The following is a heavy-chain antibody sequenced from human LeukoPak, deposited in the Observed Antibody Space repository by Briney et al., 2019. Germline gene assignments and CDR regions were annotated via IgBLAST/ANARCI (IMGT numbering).Heavy chain of an antibody. Sequence: PGRSLRLSCAASGFTFDDYAMHWVRQAPGKGLEWVSGISWNSGSIGYVDSVKGRFTISRDNAKNSLYLQMNSLRAEDTALYYCAKGQGYYDSSGYYDIDYWGQGTLVTVSS. CDR3: AKGQGYYDSSGYYDIDY. CDR1: GFTFDDYA. J-gene: IGHJ4*02. CDR2: ISWNSGSI. V-gene: IGHV3-9*01. D-gene: IGHD3-22*01.